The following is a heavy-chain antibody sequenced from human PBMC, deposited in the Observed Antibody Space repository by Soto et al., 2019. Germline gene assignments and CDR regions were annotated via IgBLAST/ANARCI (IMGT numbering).Heavy chain of an antibody. V-gene: IGHV3-64*01. CDR2: ISSNAGST. CDR1: GFTFSDYD. D-gene: IGHD1-7*01. CDR3: ARYGNYNHGLDV. J-gene: IGHJ6*02. Sequence: EVQLVESGGGLVQPGGSLRLTCAASGFTFSDYDMHWVRQAPGEGLEYVSAISSNAGSTYYGNSVKGRFTISRDNSKSTLYLHMGSLRAEDMGVYYCARYGNYNHGLDVWGQGTTVTVSS.